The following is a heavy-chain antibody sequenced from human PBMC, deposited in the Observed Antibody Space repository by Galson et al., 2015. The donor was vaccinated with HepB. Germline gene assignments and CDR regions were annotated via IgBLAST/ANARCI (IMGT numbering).Heavy chain of an antibody. J-gene: IGHJ6*02. Sequence: SVKVSCKASGGTFSSYAISWVRQAPGQGLEWMGGIIPIFGTANYAQKFQGRVTITADESTSTAYMELSSLRSEDTAVYYCAPGVATIRWASSTVTTRGGVYYYGMDVWGQGTTVTVSS. V-gene: IGHV1-69*13. CDR3: APGVATIRWASSTVTTRGGVYYYGMDV. CDR1: GGTFSSYA. D-gene: IGHD5-12*01. CDR2: IIPIFGTA.